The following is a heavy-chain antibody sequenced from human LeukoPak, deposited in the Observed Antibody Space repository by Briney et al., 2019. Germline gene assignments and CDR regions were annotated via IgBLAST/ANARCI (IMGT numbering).Heavy chain of an antibody. CDR3: ARADITMVRGLEGYYFDY. J-gene: IGHJ4*02. CDR1: GGSTSSGSYY. D-gene: IGHD3-10*01. CDR2: IYTSGNT. Sequence: SQTLSLTCTVSGGSTSSGSYYWSWIRQPAGKGLEWIGRIYTSGNTNYNPSLKSRVTISVDTSKNQFSLKLSSVTAADTAVYYCARADITMVRGLEGYYFDYWGQGTLVTVSS. V-gene: IGHV4-61*02.